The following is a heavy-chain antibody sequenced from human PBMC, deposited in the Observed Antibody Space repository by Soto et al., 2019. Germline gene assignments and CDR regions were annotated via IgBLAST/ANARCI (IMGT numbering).Heavy chain of an antibody. V-gene: IGHV1-46*01. CDR1: GYTFTSYS. CDR3: ARDHNFGFISYDMDV. Sequence: ASVKVSCKASGYTFTSYSMHWVRQAPGQGLEWMGIINPSSGRTSYAQNFQGRVTMTSDTSTSIVYMEMSSLKSEDTAVYYCARDHNFGFISYDMDVWGQGTTVTVSS. J-gene: IGHJ6*02. D-gene: IGHD3-3*01. CDR2: INPSSGRT.